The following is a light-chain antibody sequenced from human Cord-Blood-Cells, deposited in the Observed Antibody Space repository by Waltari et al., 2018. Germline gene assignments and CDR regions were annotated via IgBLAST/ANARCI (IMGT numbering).Light chain of an antibody. J-gene: IGLJ3*02. CDR3: MIWHSSAWV. CDR2: YKSDSDK. CDR1: PGINVGPYS. V-gene: IGLV5-45*01. Sequence: QAVLTQPASLSASPVASASITCTLRPGINVGPYSIHWSTQTPGSPPQYLLRYKSDSDKQQGSGVPSRFSGSKDASANAGILLISGLQSEDEADYYCMIWHSSAWVFGGGTKLTVL.